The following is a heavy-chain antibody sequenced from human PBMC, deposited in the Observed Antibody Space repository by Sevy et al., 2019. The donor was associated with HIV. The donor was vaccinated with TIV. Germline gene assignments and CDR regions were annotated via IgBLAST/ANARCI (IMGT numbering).Heavy chain of an antibody. CDR2: IIPIFGTA. Sequence: ASVKVSCKASGGTFSSYAISWVRQAPGQGLEWMGGIIPIFGTANYAQKFQGRVTITADESTSTAYMELSSLRSEDTAVYYCARDISSGYYGSGSEPAGMDVWGQGTTVTVSS. CDR3: ARDISSGYYGSGSEPAGMDV. CDR1: GGTFSSYA. V-gene: IGHV1-69*13. J-gene: IGHJ6*02. D-gene: IGHD3-10*01.